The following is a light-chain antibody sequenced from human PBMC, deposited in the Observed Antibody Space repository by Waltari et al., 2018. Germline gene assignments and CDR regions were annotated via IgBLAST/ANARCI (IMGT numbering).Light chain of an antibody. CDR3: AAWDDSLNGVV. Sequence: QSVLTPPPSASGTPGQRVTISCSGSSSNIGSNSVNWYQQLPGTAPKLLVYGNYQRPSGVPDRVSGSKSGTSASLAISGLQSQDEADYYRAAWDDSLNGVVFGGGTKLTV. V-gene: IGLV1-44*01. J-gene: IGLJ2*01. CDR2: GNY. CDR1: SSNIGSNS.